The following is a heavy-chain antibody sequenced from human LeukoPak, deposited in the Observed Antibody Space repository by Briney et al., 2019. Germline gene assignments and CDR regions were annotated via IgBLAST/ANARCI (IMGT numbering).Heavy chain of an antibody. CDR1: GFIFKKYW. J-gene: IGHJ4*02. V-gene: IGHV3-7*01. CDR2: IKEDGSET. D-gene: IGHD4-17*01. CDR3: ARADSGDPFFDS. Sequence: GGSLRLSCAASGFIFKKYWMNWVRQVPGKGLECLANIKEDGSETYYADSVKGRFTISRDNPKNLLFLQINSLRTGDTAVYYCARADSGDPFFDSWGQGTLVTVSS.